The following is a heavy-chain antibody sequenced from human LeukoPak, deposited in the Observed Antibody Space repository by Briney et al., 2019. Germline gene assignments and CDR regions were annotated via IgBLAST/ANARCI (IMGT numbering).Heavy chain of an antibody. CDR3: TTGLVSAFEI. Sequence: PGRSLRLSCAASGIAFSRYWMHWVRQAPGKGLVWISLVKLDGTVATYADSVRGRFTISRDNAKNTLYLQMNSLRAEDTAVYYCTTGLVSAFEIWGQGTVVTVSS. CDR1: GIAFSRYW. D-gene: IGHD2-21*01. V-gene: IGHV3-74*01. J-gene: IGHJ3*02. CDR2: VKLDGTVA.